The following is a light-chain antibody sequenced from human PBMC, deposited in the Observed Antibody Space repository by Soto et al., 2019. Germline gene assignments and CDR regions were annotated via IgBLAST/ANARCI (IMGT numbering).Light chain of an antibody. J-gene: IGKJ5*01. Sequence: LALTPATLSLSPGERATLSCKASRSVSSSLAWYQQRPGQAPRLLIYGAFSRATGIPDRFSGSGSGTDFTLTISSPEPEDFAVYYCQQYGTSPPTFGQGTRLEI. CDR1: RSVSSS. CDR2: GAF. V-gene: IGKV3-20*01. CDR3: QQYGTSPPT.